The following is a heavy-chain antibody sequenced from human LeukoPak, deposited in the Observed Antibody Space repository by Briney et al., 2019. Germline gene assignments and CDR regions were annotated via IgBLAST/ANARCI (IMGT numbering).Heavy chain of an antibody. V-gene: IGHV3-30*14. CDR2: ISYDGSNK. CDR1: GFTFSSYD. CDR3: EASGSYFDY. Sequence: GGSLRLSCAASGFTFSSYDMHWVRQAPGKGLEWVAVISYDGSNKYYADSVKGRFTISRDNSKNTLYLQMNSLRAEDTAVYYCEASGSYFDYWGQGTLVTVSS. J-gene: IGHJ4*02. D-gene: IGHD3-10*01.